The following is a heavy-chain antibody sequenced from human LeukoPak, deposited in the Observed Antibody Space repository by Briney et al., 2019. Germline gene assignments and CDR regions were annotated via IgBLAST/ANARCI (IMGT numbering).Heavy chain of an antibody. J-gene: IGHJ3*02. CDR1: GGSFSGYY. V-gene: IGHV4-34*01. CDR2: INHSGST. CDR3: ARHHSSGYYRDAFDI. Sequence: SETLSLTCAVYGGSFSGYYGSWIRQSPGKGLEWIGEINHSGSTNYNPSLKSRVTISVDTSKNQFSLKLSSVTAADTAVYYCARHHSSGYYRDAFDIWGQGTMLTVSS. D-gene: IGHD3-22*01.